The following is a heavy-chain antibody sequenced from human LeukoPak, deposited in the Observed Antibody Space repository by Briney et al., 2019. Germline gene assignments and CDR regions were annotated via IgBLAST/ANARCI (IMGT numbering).Heavy chain of an antibody. J-gene: IGHJ4*02. V-gene: IGHV3-21*01. D-gene: IGHD1-26*01. Sequence: GGSLRLSCAASGFTFRSYSMNWVRQAPGKGLEWVSSINSISNHIYYADSVKGRFTISRDNVKNTLYLQMNSLRAEDTAMYYCARDRWELLLGDWGQGTLVTVSS. CDR1: GFTFRSYS. CDR3: ARDRWELLLGD. CDR2: INSISNHI.